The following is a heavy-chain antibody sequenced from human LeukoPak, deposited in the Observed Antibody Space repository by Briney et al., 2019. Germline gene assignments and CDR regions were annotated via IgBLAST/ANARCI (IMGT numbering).Heavy chain of an antibody. Sequence: SETLSLTCTVSGGSISSYYWSWVRQPPGKGLEWIGYIYYSGSTNYNPSLKSRVTISVDTSKNQFSLKLSSVTAADTAVYYCARGARGYSYGWGQGTLVTVSS. CDR1: GGSISSYY. V-gene: IGHV4-59*01. CDR3: ARGARGYSYG. D-gene: IGHD5-18*01. CDR2: IYYSGST. J-gene: IGHJ4*02.